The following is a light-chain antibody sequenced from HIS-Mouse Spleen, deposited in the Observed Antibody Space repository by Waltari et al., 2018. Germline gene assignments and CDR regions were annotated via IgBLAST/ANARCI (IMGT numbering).Light chain of an antibody. CDR1: NIGSES. CDR2: DDS. CDR3: QVWDSSSDHVV. Sequence: SYVLTQPPSVSVAPGKTARITCGGNNIGSESVHWYQQKPGQAPVLVVYDDSDRPSGIPERFSGSNSGNTATLTISRVEAGDEADYYCQVWDSSSDHVVFGGGTNLTVL. V-gene: IGLV3-21*03. J-gene: IGLJ2*01.